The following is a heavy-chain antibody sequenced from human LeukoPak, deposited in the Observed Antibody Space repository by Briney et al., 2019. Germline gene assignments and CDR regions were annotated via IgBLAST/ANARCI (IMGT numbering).Heavy chain of an antibody. Sequence: SETLSLTCAVYGGSFSDYYWSWLRQPPGKGLEWIGEINHSGGTNYNPSLKSRVTISVDTSKNQFSLKLSSVTAADTAVYYCARRNKRNDYGDYVVDYWGQGTLVTVSS. CDR2: INHSGGT. V-gene: IGHV4-34*01. J-gene: IGHJ4*02. CDR3: ARRNKRNDYGDYVVDY. CDR1: GGSFSDYY. D-gene: IGHD4-17*01.